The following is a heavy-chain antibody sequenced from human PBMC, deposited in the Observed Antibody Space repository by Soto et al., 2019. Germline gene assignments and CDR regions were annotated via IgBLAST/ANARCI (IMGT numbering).Heavy chain of an antibody. Sequence: PGGSLRLSCAASGFTSSSYEMNWGRQAPGKGLEWVSYISSSGSTIYYADSVNGRFTISRDNAKNSLYLQMNSLRAEDTAVYYCARDLIAYQLLLAWHAFDIWGQGTMVTVSS. CDR1: GFTSSSYE. V-gene: IGHV3-48*03. D-gene: IGHD2-2*01. CDR3: ARDLIAYQLLLAWHAFDI. CDR2: ISSSGSTI. J-gene: IGHJ3*02.